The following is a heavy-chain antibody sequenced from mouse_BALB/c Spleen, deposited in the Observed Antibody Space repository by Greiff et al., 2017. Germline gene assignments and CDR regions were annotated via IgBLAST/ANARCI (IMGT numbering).Heavy chain of an antibody. CDR3: ALIPAWFAY. Sequence: EVQGVESGGGLVKPGGSLKLSCAASGFTFSSYAMSWVRQTPEKRLEWVASISSGGSTYYPDSVKGRFTISRDNARNILYLQMSSLRSEDTAMYYCALIPAWFAYWGQGTLVTVSA. V-gene: IGHV5-6-5*01. CDR1: GFTFSSYA. J-gene: IGHJ3*01. CDR2: ISSGGST.